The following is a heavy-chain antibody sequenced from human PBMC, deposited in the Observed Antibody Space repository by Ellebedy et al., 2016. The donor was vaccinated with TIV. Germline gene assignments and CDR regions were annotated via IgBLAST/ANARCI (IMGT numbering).Heavy chain of an antibody. J-gene: IGHJ4*02. CDR2: IIPILGVA. Sequence: AASVKVSCKASGGTFSNYAFNWVRQAPGQGLEWMGRIIPILGVADYAQNFQGRVTFIADKYTTTAYMELSSLRSEDTAVYYCARWGGSSGRFQGPYDFWGQGTLVAVSS. CDR1: GGTFSNYA. D-gene: IGHD1-26*01. V-gene: IGHV1-69*04. CDR3: ARWGGSSGRFQGPYDF.